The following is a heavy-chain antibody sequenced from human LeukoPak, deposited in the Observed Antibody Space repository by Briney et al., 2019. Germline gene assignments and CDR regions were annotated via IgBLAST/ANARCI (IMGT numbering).Heavy chain of an antibody. CDR2: ISGSGGST. J-gene: IGHJ2*01. V-gene: IGHV3-23*01. CDR1: GFTFSSYA. CDR3: AKVRASWYFDL. Sequence: PGGSLRLSCAASGFTFSSYAMSRVRQAPGKGLEWVSAISGSGGSTYYADSVKGRFTISRDNSKNTLYLQMHSLRDEDTAVYYCAKVRASWYFDLWGRGTLVTVSS.